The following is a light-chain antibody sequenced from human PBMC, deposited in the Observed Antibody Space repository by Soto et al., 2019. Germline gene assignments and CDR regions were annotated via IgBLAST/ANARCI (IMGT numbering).Light chain of an antibody. V-gene: IGKV1-39*01. CDR1: QSISSY. J-gene: IGKJ3*01. Sequence: DIQMTQSPSSLSASVGDRVTITCRASQSISSYLNWYQQKPGKAPKLLIYAASSLQFGVPSRFSGSGSGTDFIFTISSLQPEDFATYYCQQSYSTPFGPGTKVDIK. CDR2: AAS. CDR3: QQSYSTP.